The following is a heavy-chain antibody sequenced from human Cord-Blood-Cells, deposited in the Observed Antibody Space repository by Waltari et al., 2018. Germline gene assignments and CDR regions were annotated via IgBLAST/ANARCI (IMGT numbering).Heavy chain of an antibody. CDR2: FDPEDGET. Sequence: QVQLVQSGAEVKKPGASVKVSCKVSGYTLPELSLHWVRQAPGKGLEWMGGFDPEDGETIYAQKFQGRVTMTEDTSTDTAYMELSSLRSEDTAVYYCATAYYYGSGSYYNFDYWGQGTLVTVSS. V-gene: IGHV1-24*01. D-gene: IGHD3-10*01. J-gene: IGHJ4*02. CDR1: GYTLPELS. CDR3: ATAYYYGSGSYYNFDY.